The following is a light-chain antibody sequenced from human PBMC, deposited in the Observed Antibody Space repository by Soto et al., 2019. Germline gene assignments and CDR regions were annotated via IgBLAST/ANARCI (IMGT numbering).Light chain of an antibody. CDR3: QVWHSSSDHYV. CDR1: NIGRKS. Sequence: SYELTQPPSVSVAPGQTARITRGGNNIGRKSVHWYQQKPGQAPVLVVYDDSDRPSGIPERVSGSNSGNTATLTISRVEAGDEADYYCQVWHSSSDHYVFGTGTKVTVL. J-gene: IGLJ1*01. CDR2: DDS. V-gene: IGLV3-21*02.